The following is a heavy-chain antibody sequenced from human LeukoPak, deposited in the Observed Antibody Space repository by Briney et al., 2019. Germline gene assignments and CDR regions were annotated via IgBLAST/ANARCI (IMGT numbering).Heavy chain of an antibody. D-gene: IGHD4-17*01. CDR3: ARGHYGDYNY. Sequence: GGSLRLSCAASGFTFSNYEMNWIRQAPGKGLEWISYISSGSTYADYADSVKGRFTVSRDNAKKSLYLLMNSLRAEDTAVYYCARGHYGDYNYWGQGTLVTVSS. CDR2: ISSGSTYA. CDR1: GFTFSNYE. V-gene: IGHV3-11*06. J-gene: IGHJ4*02.